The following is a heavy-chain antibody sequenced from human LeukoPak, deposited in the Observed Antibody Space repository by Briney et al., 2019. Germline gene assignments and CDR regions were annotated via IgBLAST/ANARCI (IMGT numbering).Heavy chain of an antibody. CDR3: ARSSGWWSLDY. V-gene: IGHV3-23*01. CDR2: FDTGFGT. Sequence: GGSLRLSCAASGFTFSTASLHRVPQAPGRGLEWVSAFDTGFGTYYPDSLRGRFTISRDNSKNTLFLQMNSLRAEDTAVYYCARSSGWWSLDYWGQGTLVTVSS. D-gene: IGHD6-19*01. CDR1: GFTFSTAS. J-gene: IGHJ4*02.